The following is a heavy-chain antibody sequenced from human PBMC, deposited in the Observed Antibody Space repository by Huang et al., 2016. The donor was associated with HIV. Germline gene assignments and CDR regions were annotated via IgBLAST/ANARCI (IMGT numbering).Heavy chain of an antibody. CDR3: ARLPGSITMIRGVITDPY. CDR2: IYYSGSN. CDR1: GGSIRSDNYY. Sequence: QLQLQESGPGLVKPSETLSLTCTVPGGSIRSDNYYWGWIRQPPGKGLEWIGSIYYSGSNYYNPSLKRRVTITVDTSKNHFSLRMRSVTAADTAVYYCARLPGSITMIRGVITDPYWGQGTLVTVSS. J-gene: IGHJ4*02. V-gene: IGHV4-39*02. D-gene: IGHD3-10*01.